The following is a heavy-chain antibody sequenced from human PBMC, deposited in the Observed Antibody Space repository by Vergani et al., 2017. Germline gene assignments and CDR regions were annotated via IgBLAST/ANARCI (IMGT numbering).Heavy chain of an antibody. CDR1: GGTFSSSA. Sequence: QVQLVQSGAEVKKPGSSVKVSCKASGGTFSSSAISWVRQAPGQGLEWMGGIIPIFGTANYAQKFQGRVTITADESTSTAYMELSSLRSEDTAVYYCARSSSGGQLGHNYYYYYYMDVWGKGTTVTVSS. D-gene: IGHD6-6*01. CDR2: IIPIFGTA. V-gene: IGHV1-69*01. J-gene: IGHJ6*03. CDR3: ARSSSGGQLGHNYYYYYYMDV.